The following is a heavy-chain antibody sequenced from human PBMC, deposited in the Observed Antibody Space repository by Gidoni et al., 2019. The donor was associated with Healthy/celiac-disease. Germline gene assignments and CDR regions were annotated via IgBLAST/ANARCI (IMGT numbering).Heavy chain of an antibody. D-gene: IGHD6-6*01. J-gene: IGHJ3*02. CDR2: IWYDGSNN. V-gene: IGHV3-33*01. CDR3: ARTYEYSSSSGAFDI. Sequence: QVQLGESGGGGVQPGRSLRLSCEASGFTFSNDGMRWVCQAPGKGLGWVAGIWYDGSNNYYADSGKGRFLISRDNSKNPLYLQMNSLSAEDTAVYYCARTYEYSSSSGAFDIWVQGTMVTVSS. CDR1: GFTFSNDG.